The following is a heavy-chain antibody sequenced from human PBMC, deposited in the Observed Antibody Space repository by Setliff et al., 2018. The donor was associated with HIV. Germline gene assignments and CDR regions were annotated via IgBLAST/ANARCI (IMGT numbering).Heavy chain of an antibody. CDR2: IYHNGNT. CDR3: ARHKVISKLGGLIEDFFYYGLDA. V-gene: IGHV4-38-2*02. J-gene: IGHJ6*02. D-gene: IGHD3-16*02. CDR1: GYSISNDYY. Sequence: PSETLSLTCTVSGYSISNDYYWGWIRQPPGKGLEWIGTIYHNGNTYYNPSLKSRVTISVDTSKNQFSLRVTSVTAADTALYYCARHKVISKLGGLIEDFFYYGLDAWGQGTTVTVSS.